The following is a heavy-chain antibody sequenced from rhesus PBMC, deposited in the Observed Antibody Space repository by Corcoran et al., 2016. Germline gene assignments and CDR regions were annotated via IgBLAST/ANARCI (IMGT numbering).Heavy chain of an antibody. CDR3: AKNIAAADFDY. Sequence: EVQLVESGGGLATPGGSLRLSCAASGFTFSSYWMTWFRQAPGKGLEWVSPINSGGGSTYYADSVKCRVTISRDNSKNTLSLQMNSLRAEDTAVYYCAKNIAAADFDYWGQGVLVTVSS. CDR2: INSGGGST. J-gene: IGHJ4*01. CDR1: GFTFSSYW. D-gene: IGHD6-25*01. V-gene: IGHV3S25*01.